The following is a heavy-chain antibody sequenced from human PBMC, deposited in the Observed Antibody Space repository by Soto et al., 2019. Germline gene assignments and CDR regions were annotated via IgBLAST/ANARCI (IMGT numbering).Heavy chain of an antibody. D-gene: IGHD4-17*01. CDR1: GFTFDDYA. J-gene: IGHJ4*02. CDR3: AKDALTAVAYYFDY. CDR2: ISWNSGSI. Sequence: EVQLVESGGGLVQPGRSLRLSCVASGFTFDDYAMHWVRQAPGKGLEWVSGISWNSGSIGYADSVKGRFTISRDNAKNSLYLQLNSLRTEDTALFCCAKDALTAVAYYFDYWGQGTLVTVSS. V-gene: IGHV3-9*01.